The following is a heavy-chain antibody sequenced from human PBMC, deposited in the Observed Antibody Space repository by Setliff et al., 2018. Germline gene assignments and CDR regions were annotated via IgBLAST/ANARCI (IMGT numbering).Heavy chain of an antibody. V-gene: IGHV4-39*01. CDR3: AKVDIDYIMTRDNTWQYIFYMDV. CDR2: INYSGST. Sequence: SETLSLTCSVLGDSLSSGTQYWAWIRQPPGKGLEWIGNINYSGSTYYNPSLKSRVTMSVDASKNQVSLMMTSVTAEDTAVYYCAKVDIDYIMTRDNTWQYIFYMDVWGRGTTVTVSS. CDR1: GDSLSSGTQY. D-gene: IGHD5-12*01. J-gene: IGHJ6*03.